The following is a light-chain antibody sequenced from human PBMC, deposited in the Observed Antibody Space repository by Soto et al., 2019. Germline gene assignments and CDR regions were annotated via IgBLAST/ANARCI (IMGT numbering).Light chain of an antibody. V-gene: IGKV1-39*01. Sequence: DIQMTQSPTSLSASVGDRVTITCRASQIIGNYLNWYQQKPGKAPKFLIYAASTLQSGVPSRFSGSGSGTDFTLTINSLQPQDFATYYCQQTYNTPFTFGPGTKVDIK. CDR3: QQTYNTPFT. CDR2: AAS. CDR1: QIIGNY. J-gene: IGKJ3*01.